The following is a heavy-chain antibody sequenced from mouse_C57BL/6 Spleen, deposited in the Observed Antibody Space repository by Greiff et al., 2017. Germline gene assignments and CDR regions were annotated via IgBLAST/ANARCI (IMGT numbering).Heavy chain of an antibody. CDR3: ARSKYSNRDVDY. CDR2: INPSNGGT. J-gene: IGHJ2*01. V-gene: IGHV1-53*01. CDR1: GYIFTSYW. Sequence: QVQLQQPGTELVKPGASVKLSCKASGYIFTSYWMHWVKQRPGQGLEWIGNINPSNGGTNYNEKFKSKATLTVDNSSSTAYMQLSSLTSEDSAVYYCARSKYSNRDVDYWGQGTTLTVSS. D-gene: IGHD4-1*02.